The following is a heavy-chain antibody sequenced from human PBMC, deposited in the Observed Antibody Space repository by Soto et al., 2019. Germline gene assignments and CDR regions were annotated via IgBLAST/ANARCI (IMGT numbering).Heavy chain of an antibody. J-gene: IGHJ4*01. CDR1: GFTFSGSA. Sequence: GGSLRLSCAASGFTFSGSAMHWVRQASEKGLEWVGRIRSKPNSYATEYAASVQGRSTISRDDSKNTAYLHMNNLKTEDTAVYYCISFCSSCFFDYWGQGTPVTVSS. D-gene: IGHD6-13*01. V-gene: IGHV3-73*01. CDR3: ISFCSSCFFDY. CDR2: IRSKPNSYAT.